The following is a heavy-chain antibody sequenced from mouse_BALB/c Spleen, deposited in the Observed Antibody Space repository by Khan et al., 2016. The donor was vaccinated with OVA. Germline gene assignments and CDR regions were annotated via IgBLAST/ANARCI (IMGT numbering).Heavy chain of an antibody. D-gene: IGHD2-3*01. CDR1: SYSITSDYA. CDR2: ISSSGST. Sequence: EVQLQESGPGLVKPSQSLSLTCTVTSYSITSDYAWNWIRQFPGNKLEWMGCISSSGSTNYNPALKSRISITRDTSKNQFFLQLNSVTTEDTATYYCARDGSRYNYAMDYWGQGTSVTVSS. J-gene: IGHJ4*01. V-gene: IGHV3-2*02. CDR3: ARDGSRYNYAMDY.